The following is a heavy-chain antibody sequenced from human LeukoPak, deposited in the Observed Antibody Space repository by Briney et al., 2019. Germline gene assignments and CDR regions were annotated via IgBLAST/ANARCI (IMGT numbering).Heavy chain of an antibody. D-gene: IGHD3-10*01. CDR2: IYSGGST. CDR3: ARMYGSGSYYHFDY. CDR1: GFTVSSND. Sequence: GGSLRLSCAASGFTVSSNDMSWVRQAPGKGLEWVSVIYSGGSTYNADSVKGRFTISRDNSKNTLYLQMSSLRAEDTAVYYCARMYGSGSYYHFDYWGQGTLVTVSS. J-gene: IGHJ4*02. V-gene: IGHV3-66*01.